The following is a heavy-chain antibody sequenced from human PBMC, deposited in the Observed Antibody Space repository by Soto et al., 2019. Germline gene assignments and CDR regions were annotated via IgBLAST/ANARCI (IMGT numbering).Heavy chain of an antibody. CDR1: GGSISSGDYY. J-gene: IGHJ4*02. CDR2: IYYSGSI. CDR3: ARTFGGDYALDY. D-gene: IGHD4-17*01. V-gene: IGHV4-30-4*01. Sequence: QVQLQVSGPGLVKPSQTLSLTCTVSGGSISSGDYYWSWIRQPPGKGLEWIGYIYYSGSIYYNPSLKRRVTVSVYTSKNQCSMTLSSVTAADHAVYYCARTFGGDYALDYWGQGTLVTVSS.